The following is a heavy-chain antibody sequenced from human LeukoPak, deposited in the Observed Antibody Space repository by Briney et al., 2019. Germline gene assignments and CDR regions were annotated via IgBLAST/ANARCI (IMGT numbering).Heavy chain of an antibody. CDR1: GFPFSSYA. Sequence: GGSLRPSCAASGFPFSSYAMSWVRQAPGKGLEWVSAISGSGGSTYYADSVKGRFTISRDNSKNTLYLQMNSLRAEDTAVYYCARLEMATTSAEAFDIWGQGTMVTVSS. D-gene: IGHD5-24*01. CDR3: ARLEMATTSAEAFDI. J-gene: IGHJ3*02. V-gene: IGHV3-23*01. CDR2: ISGSGGST.